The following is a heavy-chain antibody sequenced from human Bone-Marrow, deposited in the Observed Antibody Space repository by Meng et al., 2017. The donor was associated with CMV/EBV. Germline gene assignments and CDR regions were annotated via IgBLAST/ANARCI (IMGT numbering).Heavy chain of an antibody. V-gene: IGHV1-8*01. CDR2: MNPNSGNT. J-gene: IGHJ5*02. Sequence: ASVKVSCKASGYTFTSYDINWVRQATGQGLEWMGWMNPNSGNTGYAQKFQGRVTMTRNTSISTAYMELSSLRSEDTAVYYCARDRQRIEYYDFWSGYHPSWFDPWGQGTLVTVSS. CDR3: ARDRQRIEYYDFWSGYHPSWFDP. CDR1: GYTFTSYD. D-gene: IGHD3-3*01.